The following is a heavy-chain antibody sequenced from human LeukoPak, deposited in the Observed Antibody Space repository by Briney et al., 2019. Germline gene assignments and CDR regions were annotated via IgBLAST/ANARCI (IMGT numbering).Heavy chain of an antibody. CDR3: ARDREYRNDHYYYGMDV. CDR1: GFTFSSYG. V-gene: IGHV3-33*01. J-gene: IGHJ6*04. CDR2: IWYDGSKK. Sequence: GGSLRLSCAASGFTFSSYGMHWVRQAPGKGLEWVAVIWYDGSKKYYADSVKGRFPTSRDNSKNTLYLQMNSLRAEDTAVYYCARDREYRNDHYYYGMDVWGKGTTVTVSS. D-gene: IGHD1-1*01.